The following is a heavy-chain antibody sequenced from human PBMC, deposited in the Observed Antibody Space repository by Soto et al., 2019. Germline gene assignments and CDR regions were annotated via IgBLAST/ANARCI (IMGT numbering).Heavy chain of an antibody. D-gene: IGHD5-12*01. CDR1: GDSISSRSYY. J-gene: IGHJ4*02. CDR3: ARRYSGYGDY. CDR2: IYSSGST. V-gene: IGHV4-39*01. Sequence: PSETLSLTCTVSGDSISSRSYYWGWIRQPPGKGLEWLGSIYSSGSTYYNPSLKSRLTISVDTSKNQFSLKLSSVTAADTAVYYCARRYSGYGDYWGQGTLVTVSS.